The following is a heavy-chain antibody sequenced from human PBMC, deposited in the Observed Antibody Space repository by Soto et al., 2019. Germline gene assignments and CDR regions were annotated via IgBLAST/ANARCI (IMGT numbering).Heavy chain of an antibody. CDR1: GGSFSGYY. Sequence: KASETLSLTCAVYGGSFSGYYWSWIRQPPGKGLEWIGEINHSGSTNYNPSLKSRVTISVDTSKNQFSLKLSSVTAADTAVYYCARGGLGIAAASRTPFDYWGQGTLVTVSS. CDR3: ARGGLGIAAASRTPFDY. CDR2: INHSGST. J-gene: IGHJ4*02. D-gene: IGHD6-13*01. V-gene: IGHV4-34*01.